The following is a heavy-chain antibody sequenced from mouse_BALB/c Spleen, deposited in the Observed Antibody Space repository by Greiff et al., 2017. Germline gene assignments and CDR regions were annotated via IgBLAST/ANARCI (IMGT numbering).Heavy chain of an antibody. CDR1: GFTFSSFG. J-gene: IGHJ4*01. V-gene: IGHV5-17*02. CDR3: ARSGTTVVAKNYYAMDY. D-gene: IGHD1-1*01. CDR2: ISSGSSTI. Sequence: EVHLVESGGGLVQPGGSRKLSCAASGFTFSSFGMHWVRQAPEKGLEWVAYISSGSSTIYYADTVKGRFTISRDNPKNTLFLQMTSLRSEDTAMYYCARSGTTVVAKNYYAMDYWGQGTSVTVSS.